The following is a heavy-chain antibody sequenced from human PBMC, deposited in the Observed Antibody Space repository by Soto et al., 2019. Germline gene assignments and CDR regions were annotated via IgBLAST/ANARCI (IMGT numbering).Heavy chain of an antibody. J-gene: IGHJ6*01. V-gene: IGHV4-31*03. CDR1: VVSISSGGYY. CDR2: IYYSGST. D-gene: IGHD3-3*01. Sequence: SETLSLTCTFSVVSISSGGYYCSWIRQHPWKGLEWIGYIYYSGSTYYNPSLKSRVTISVDTSKNQFSLKLSSVTAADTAVYYCARDRGGVWWSGFNTEYGMEVWGQGTTVNVSS. CDR3: ARDRGGVWWSGFNTEYGMEV.